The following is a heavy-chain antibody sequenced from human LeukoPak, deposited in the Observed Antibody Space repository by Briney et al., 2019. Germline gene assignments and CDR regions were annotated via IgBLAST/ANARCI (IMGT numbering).Heavy chain of an antibody. V-gene: IGHV3-23*01. Sequence: GGSLRLSCAASGFTFSSYAMNWVRHAPGKGLEGVSGIRDNGASTYYADSVKGRFTISRDNSKNTLYLQMNSLRDDDTAIYYCAKGGRDGSSWSEMDYWGQGTLVTVSS. J-gene: IGHJ4*02. CDR2: IRDNGAST. D-gene: IGHD2-15*01. CDR3: AKGGRDGSSWSEMDY. CDR1: GFTFSSYA.